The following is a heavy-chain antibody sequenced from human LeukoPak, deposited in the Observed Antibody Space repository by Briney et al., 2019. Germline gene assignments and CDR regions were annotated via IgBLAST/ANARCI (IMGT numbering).Heavy chain of an antibody. V-gene: IGHV4-39*07. CDR3: ARAPLRQWLRNPDAFDI. J-gene: IGHJ3*02. CDR2: IYYSGST. Sequence: SETLSLTCTVSGGSISTSSYYWGWIRQPPGKGLEWIGSIYYSGSTYYNPSLKSRVTISVDTSKNQFSLKLSSVTAADTAVYYCARAPLRQWLRNPDAFDIWGQGTMVTVSS. CDR1: GGSISTSSYY. D-gene: IGHD3-22*01.